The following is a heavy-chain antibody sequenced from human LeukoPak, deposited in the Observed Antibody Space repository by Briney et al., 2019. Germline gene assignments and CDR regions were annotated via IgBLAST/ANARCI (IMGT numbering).Heavy chain of an antibody. J-gene: IGHJ5*02. CDR2: IQFDGDNK. CDR1: GFTLSRYA. CDR3: AKKIGTGPGHNWFDP. Sequence: GGSLRLSCVASGFTLSRYAMHWVRQAPGKGLEWVAFIQFDGDNKYYADSVKGRFTVSRDNSRDTLYLQMNSLRAEDTALYYCAKKIGTGPGHNWFDPWGQGTLVTVSS. V-gene: IGHV3-30*02. D-gene: IGHD2-8*02.